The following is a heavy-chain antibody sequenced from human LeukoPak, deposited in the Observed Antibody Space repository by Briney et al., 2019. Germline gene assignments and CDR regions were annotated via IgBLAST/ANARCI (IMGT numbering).Heavy chain of an antibody. Sequence: PSQTLSLTCTVSGGSISSGGYYWSWIRQHPGKGLEWIGYIYYSGSTYYNPSLKSRVTISVDTSKNQFPLKLSSVTAADTAVCYCATQRRGDYYDSSGRPIHGFDYWGQGTLVTVSS. V-gene: IGHV4-31*03. CDR2: IYYSGST. CDR3: ATQRRGDYYDSSGRPIHGFDY. D-gene: IGHD3-22*01. CDR1: GGSISSGGYY. J-gene: IGHJ4*02.